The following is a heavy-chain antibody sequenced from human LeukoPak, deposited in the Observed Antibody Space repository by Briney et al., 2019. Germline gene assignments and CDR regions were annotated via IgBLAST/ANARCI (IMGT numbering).Heavy chain of an antibody. D-gene: IGHD3-3*01. V-gene: IGHV1-8*01. CDR3: ARSDEGTYYDFWSGYYVPRAFDI. CDR2: MNPNSGNI. CDR1: GYTFTSYD. J-gene: IGHJ3*02. Sequence: ASVKVSCKASGYTFTSYDINWVRQATGQGLEWMGWMNPNSGNIGYAQKFQGRVTMTRNTSISTAYMELSSLRSEDTAVYYCARSDEGTYYDFWSGYYVPRAFDIWGQGTMVTVSS.